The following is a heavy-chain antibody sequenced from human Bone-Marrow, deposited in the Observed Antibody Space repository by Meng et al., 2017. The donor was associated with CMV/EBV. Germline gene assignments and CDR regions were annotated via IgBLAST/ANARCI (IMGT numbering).Heavy chain of an antibody. CDR3: ARDEDYYYGMDV. V-gene: IGHV3-23*03. Sequence: GESLKISCAASGFTFSSYAMSWVRQAPGKGLEWVSVIYSGGSSTYYADSVKGRFTISRDNSKNTLYLQMNSLRAEDTAVYYCARDEDYYYGMDVWGQGTTVTVSS. CDR1: GFTFSSYA. CDR2: IYSGGSST. J-gene: IGHJ6*02.